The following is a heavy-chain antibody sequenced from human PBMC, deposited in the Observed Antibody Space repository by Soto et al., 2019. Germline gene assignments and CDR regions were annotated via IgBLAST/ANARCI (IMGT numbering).Heavy chain of an antibody. V-gene: IGHV3-9*01. CDR2: ISWNSGSI. J-gene: IGHJ6*02. CDR1: GFTFDDYA. CDR3: AKDMAGRTNYGMDV. D-gene: IGHD3-3*01. Sequence: EVQLVESGGGLVQPGRSLRLSCAASGFTFDDYAMHWVLQAPGKGLEWVSSISWNSGSIGYADAVKGRFTISRDNAKNSLYLQMNSLRAEDTALYYFAKDMAGRTNYGMDVWGQGTTVTVSS.